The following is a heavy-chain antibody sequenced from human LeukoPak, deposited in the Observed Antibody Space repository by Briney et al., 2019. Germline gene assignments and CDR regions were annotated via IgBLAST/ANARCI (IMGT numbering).Heavy chain of an antibody. V-gene: IGHV4-59*01. CDR2: IYYSGTT. J-gene: IGHJ3*02. Sequence: SETLSLTCIVSGGSISGYYWSWIRQPPGRGLEWIRYIYYSGTTNYNPSLKSRVTISVDASNNQFSLKLSSVTAADMAVYYCARGHYYDTFFDIWGQGTMVTVSS. D-gene: IGHD3-22*01. CDR3: ARGHYYDTFFDI. CDR1: GGSISGYY.